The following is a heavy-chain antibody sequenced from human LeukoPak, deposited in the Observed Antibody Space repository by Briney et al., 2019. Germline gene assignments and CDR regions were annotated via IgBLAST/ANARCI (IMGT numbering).Heavy chain of an antibody. CDR3: ARKGYYDTNAFDI. CDR2: ISWNSGIT. V-gene: IGHV3-9*01. Sequence: PGRSLRLSCAASGFTFDDYAMHWVRQAPGKGLEWVSGISWNSGITGYADSVKGRFTISRDNAKNSLYLQMNSLRAEDTAVFYCARKGYYDTNAFDIWGQGTMVTVSS. D-gene: IGHD3-22*01. CDR1: GFTFDDYA. J-gene: IGHJ3*02.